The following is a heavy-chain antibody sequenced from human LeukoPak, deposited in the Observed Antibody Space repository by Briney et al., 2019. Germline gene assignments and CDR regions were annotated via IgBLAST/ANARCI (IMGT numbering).Heavy chain of an antibody. CDR1: GGSFSGYY. CDR2: INHSGST. J-gene: IGHJ4*02. D-gene: IGHD3-16*01. V-gene: IGHV4-34*01. Sequence: SETLSLTCAVYGGSFSGYYWSWIRQPPGKGLEWIGEINHSGSTNYNPSLKSRVTISVDTSKNQFSLKLSSVTAADTAVYYCAREGTYDYVWGQGYLDYWGQGTLVTVSS. CDR3: AREGTYDYVWGQGYLDY.